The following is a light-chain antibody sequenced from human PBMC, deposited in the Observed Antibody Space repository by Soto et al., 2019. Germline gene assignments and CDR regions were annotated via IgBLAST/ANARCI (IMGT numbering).Light chain of an antibody. Sequence: QSVLTQPPSASGTSGQRVTISCSGSSSNIGSKGVDWYQQLPRTAPKLLIYNNDQRPSGVPDRFSGSKSGTSASLAISGLQSEDEADYYCAAWDDSLNGVVFGGGTKLTVL. CDR2: NND. CDR1: SSNIGSKG. J-gene: IGLJ3*02. V-gene: IGLV1-44*01. CDR3: AAWDDSLNGVV.